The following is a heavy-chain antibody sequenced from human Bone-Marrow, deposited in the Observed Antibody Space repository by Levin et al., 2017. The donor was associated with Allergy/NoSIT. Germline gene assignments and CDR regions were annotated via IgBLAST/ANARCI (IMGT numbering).Heavy chain of an antibody. Sequence: GESLKISCAASGFTFSSYAMSWVRQAPGKGLEWVSAISGSGGSTYYADSVKGRFTISRDNSKNTLYLQMNSLRAEDTAVYYCAKDPVRAAAGMVYWGQGTLVTVSS. J-gene: IGHJ4*02. V-gene: IGHV3-23*01. CDR1: GFTFSSYA. CDR3: AKDPVRAAAGMVY. D-gene: IGHD6-13*01. CDR2: ISGSGGST.